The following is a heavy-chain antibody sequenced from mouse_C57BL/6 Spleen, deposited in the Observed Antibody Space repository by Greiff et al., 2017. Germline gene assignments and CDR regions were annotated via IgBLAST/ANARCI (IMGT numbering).Heavy chain of an antibody. CDR3: ADEYWFDY. Sequence: QVHVKQSDAGLVKPGASVKISCTVSGYTFTDHTIHWMKRRPEQGLEWIGYIYPRDGSTKYNEKFKGKATLTADKSSNPAYLQLNRLTSENAAVYFCADEYWFDYWGQGTTLTVSA. CDR2: IYPRDGST. CDR1: GYTFTDHT. J-gene: IGHJ2*01. V-gene: IGHV1-78*01. D-gene: IGHD5-1*01.